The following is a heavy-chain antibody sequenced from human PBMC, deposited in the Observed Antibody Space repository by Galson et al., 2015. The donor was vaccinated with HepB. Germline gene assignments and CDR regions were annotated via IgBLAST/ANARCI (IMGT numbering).Heavy chain of an antibody. CDR1: GFTFSSYG. D-gene: IGHD3-3*01. CDR3: ARDPYDFWSGYFWYYGMDV. V-gene: IGHV3-33*01. CDR2: IWYDGSNK. Sequence: SLRLSCAASGFTFSSYGMHWVRQAPGKGLEWVAVIWYDGSNKYYADSVKGRFTISRDNFKNTLYLQMNSLRAEDTAVYYCARDPYDFWSGYFWYYGMDVWGQGTTVTVSS. J-gene: IGHJ6*02.